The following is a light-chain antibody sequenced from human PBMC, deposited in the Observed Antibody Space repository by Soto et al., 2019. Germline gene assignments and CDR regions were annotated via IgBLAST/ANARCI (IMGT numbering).Light chain of an antibody. V-gene: IGKV3-20*01. CDR2: AAS. J-gene: IGKJ3*01. CDR1: QTVTSNY. Sequence: ENVLTQSPGTLSLSPGERATLSCRASQTVTSNYIAWYQQKPGQAPRLLIYAASSRATGIPDRFSGSGSGTDFTLTISRLEPEDFAVYYCHQYGRSPGLFTFGPGTKVD. CDR3: HQYGRSPGLFT.